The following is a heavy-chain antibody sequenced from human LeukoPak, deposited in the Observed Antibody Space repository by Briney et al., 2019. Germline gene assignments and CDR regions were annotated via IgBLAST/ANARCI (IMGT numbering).Heavy chain of an antibody. CDR2: MNPNSGNT. Sequence: GASVKVSCKASGYTFTSYDINWVRQATGQGLEWMGWMNPNSGNTGYAQKFQGRVTITRNTSISTAYMELSSLRSEDTAVYYCARARRTVVPAAKTDMYYFDYWGQGTLVTVSS. V-gene: IGHV1-8*03. D-gene: IGHD2-2*01. CDR1: GYTFTSYD. J-gene: IGHJ4*02. CDR3: ARARRTVVPAAKTDMYYFDY.